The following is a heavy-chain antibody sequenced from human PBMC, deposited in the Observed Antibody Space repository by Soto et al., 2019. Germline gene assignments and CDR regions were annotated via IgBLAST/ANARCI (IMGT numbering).Heavy chain of an antibody. D-gene: IGHD6-13*01. V-gene: IGHV1-69*02. CDR2: IIPILGIA. Sequence: QVQLVQSGAEVKKPGSSVKVSCKASGGTFSSYTISWVRQAPGQGLEWMGRIIPILGIANYAQKFQGRVTITADKSTSTAYMELRSLRYEDTAVYYCAGDRGFYSGIEGGMDDWGQGTTVTVSS. CDR1: GGTFSSYT. CDR3: AGDRGFYSGIEGGMDD. J-gene: IGHJ6*02.